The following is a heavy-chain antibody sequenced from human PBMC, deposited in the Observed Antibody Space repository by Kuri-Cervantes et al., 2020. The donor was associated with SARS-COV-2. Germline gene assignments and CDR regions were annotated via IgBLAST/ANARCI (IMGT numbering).Heavy chain of an antibody. V-gene: IGHV3-30*03. D-gene: IGHD2-21*01. CDR2: ISYDGSNK. CDR1: GFTFSSYG. CDR3: VRDRVGVHDS. Sequence: LSLTCAASGFTFSSYGMHWVRQAPGKRLEWVAVISYDGSNKYFADSVKGRFSISRDNSNNTLYLQLNSLRAEDTAIYYCVRDRVGVHDSWGQGTLVTVSS. J-gene: IGHJ4*02.